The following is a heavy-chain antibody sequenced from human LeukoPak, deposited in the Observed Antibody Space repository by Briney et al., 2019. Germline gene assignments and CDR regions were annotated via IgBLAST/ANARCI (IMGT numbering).Heavy chain of an antibody. CDR3: ASYSNYVTDFDY. D-gene: IGHD4-11*01. Sequence: PGGSLRLSCAASGFTFSSYSMNWVRQAPGKGLEWVSSISSSSSYIYYADSVKGRFTISRDNAKNSLYLQMNSLRAEDTAVYYCASYSNYVTDFDYWGQGTLVTVSS. V-gene: IGHV3-21*01. J-gene: IGHJ4*02. CDR1: GFTFSSYS. CDR2: ISSSSSYI.